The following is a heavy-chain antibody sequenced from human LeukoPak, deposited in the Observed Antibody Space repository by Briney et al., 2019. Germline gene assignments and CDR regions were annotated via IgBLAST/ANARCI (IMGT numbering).Heavy chain of an antibody. V-gene: IGHV3-23*01. CDR3: ARGGDYSDSSGYGVWFDP. CDR1: GFTFNNYA. Sequence: GGSLRLSCAASGFTFNNYAMSWVRQAPGKGLEWVSGISGSGGNTYYADSVKGRFTSSRDNSKNTLYLQMNSLRSEDTAVYYCARGGDYSDSSGYGVWFDPWGQGALVTVSS. CDR2: ISGSGGNT. D-gene: IGHD3-22*01. J-gene: IGHJ5*02.